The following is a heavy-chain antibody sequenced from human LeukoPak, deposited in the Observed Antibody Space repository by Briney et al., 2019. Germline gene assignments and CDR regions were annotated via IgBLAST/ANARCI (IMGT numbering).Heavy chain of an antibody. J-gene: IGHJ4*02. CDR2: IKQDGSAQ. V-gene: IGHV3-7*01. D-gene: IGHD2-21*02. CDR1: GFTFSRYW. CDR3: TTSLPHVVDVTTSDGGN. Sequence: PGGSLRLSCAASGFTFSRYWNNWVRQAPGEGLEWVAKIKQDGSAQNYVDSVKGRFNLSRNNAGNSLYLQKNSLRAEDTAVYYCTTSLPHVVDVTTSDGGNWGQGTLVTVSS.